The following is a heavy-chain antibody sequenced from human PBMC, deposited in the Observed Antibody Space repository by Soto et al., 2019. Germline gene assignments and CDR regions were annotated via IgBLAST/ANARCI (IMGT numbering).Heavy chain of an antibody. CDR3: ASVVVVTAGSDY. CDR2: INAGNGNT. V-gene: IGHV1-3*01. D-gene: IGHD2-21*02. Sequence: VSVEVTSKACGYTYSCYSLHWLRHSTGQRLEWMGWINAGNGNTKYSQKFQDRVTITRDTSANTAYMELSSLRFDVTALFYCASVVVVTAGSDYWVQGTLVPVS. CDR1: GYTYSCYS. J-gene: IGHJ4*02.